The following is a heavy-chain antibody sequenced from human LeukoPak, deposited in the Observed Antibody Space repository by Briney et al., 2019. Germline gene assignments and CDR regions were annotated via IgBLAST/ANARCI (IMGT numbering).Heavy chain of an antibody. CDR2: INPNSGNT. V-gene: IGHV1-8*01. J-gene: IGHJ5*02. CDR3: ARMTYDGSGPNPNWFDP. Sequence: GASVKVSCKASGYTFTNYDINWVRQATGQGLEWMGWINPNSGNTGYAQRFQGRITMTRDTSTSTAYMELSSLRSDDTAIYFCARMTYDGSGPNPNWFDPWGQGTQVTVSS. D-gene: IGHD3-22*01. CDR1: GYTFTNYD.